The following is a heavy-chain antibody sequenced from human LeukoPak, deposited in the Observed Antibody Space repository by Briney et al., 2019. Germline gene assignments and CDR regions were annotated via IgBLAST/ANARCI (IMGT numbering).Heavy chain of an antibody. D-gene: IGHD2-2*01. J-gene: IGHJ3*02. Sequence: GGSLRLSCAASGFTFSSYWMSWVRQPPGKGLEWVLAISGSGGSTYYADSVKGRFTISRDNSKNTLYLQMNSLRAEDTAVYYCAKDTFIVVVPANAFDIWGQGTMVTVSS. CDR3: AKDTFIVVVPANAFDI. V-gene: IGHV3-23*01. CDR1: GFTFSSYW. CDR2: ISGSGGST.